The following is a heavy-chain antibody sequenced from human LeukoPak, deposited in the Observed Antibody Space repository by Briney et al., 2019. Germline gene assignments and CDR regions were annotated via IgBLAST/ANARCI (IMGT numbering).Heavy chain of an antibody. CDR3: AIRPIAAAGDYFDY. D-gene: IGHD6-13*01. CDR1: GGSISSSSYY. CDR2: IYYSGST. Sequence: PSETLSLTCTVSGGSISSSSYYWGWIRQPPGKGLEWIGSIYYSGSTYYNPSLKSRVTISVDTSKNQFSLKLSSVTAADTAVYYCAIRPIAAAGDYFDYWGQGTLVTVSS. V-gene: IGHV4-39*01. J-gene: IGHJ4*02.